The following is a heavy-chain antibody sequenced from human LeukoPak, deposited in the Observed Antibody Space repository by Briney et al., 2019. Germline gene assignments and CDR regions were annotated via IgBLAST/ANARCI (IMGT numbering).Heavy chain of an antibody. CDR3: ARNEYSSSSSRFDY. CDR2: IYYSGST. J-gene: IGHJ4*02. CDR1: GDSISSSSYY. Sequence: SETLSLTCTVSGDSISSSSYYWGWIRQPPGKGLEWIGSIYYSGSTYYNPSLKSRVTISVDTSKNQFSLKLSSVTAADTAVYYCARNEYSSSSSRFDYWGQGTLVTVSS. V-gene: IGHV4-39*07. D-gene: IGHD6-6*01.